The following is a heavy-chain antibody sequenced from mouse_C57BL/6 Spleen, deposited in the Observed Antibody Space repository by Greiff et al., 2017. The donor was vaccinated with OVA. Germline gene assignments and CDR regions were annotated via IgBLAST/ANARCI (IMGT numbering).Heavy chain of an antibody. D-gene: IGHD4-1*01. J-gene: IGHJ3*01. CDR1: GYSITSGYY. CDR2: ISYDGSN. CDR3: ARGGLTGTMFAY. V-gene: IGHV3-6*01. Sequence: EVKLQESGPGLVKPSQSLSLTCSVTGYSITSGYYWNWIRQFPGNKLEWMGYISYDGSNNYNPSLKNRISITRDTSKNQFFLKLNSVTTEDTATYYCARGGLTGTMFAYWGQGTLVTVSA.